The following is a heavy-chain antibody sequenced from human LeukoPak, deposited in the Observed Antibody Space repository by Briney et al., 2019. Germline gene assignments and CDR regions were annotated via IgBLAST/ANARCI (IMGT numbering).Heavy chain of an antibody. D-gene: IGHD3-22*01. CDR1: GFTFTTYT. Sequence: PGRSLSLSCAASGFTFTTYTMHWVRQAPGKGLEWVALISYDGNNKYYADSVKGRFTISRDNSKNTLYLQVSSLRPEDTAVYYCARRSIADSSAFDYWGQGTLVTVSS. V-gene: IGHV3-30-3*01. J-gene: IGHJ4*02. CDR2: ISYDGNNK. CDR3: ARRSIADSSAFDY.